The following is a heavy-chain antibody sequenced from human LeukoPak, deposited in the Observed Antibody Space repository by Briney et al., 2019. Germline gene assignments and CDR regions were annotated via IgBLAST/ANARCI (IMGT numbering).Heavy chain of an antibody. CDR2: ISWNSGSI. V-gene: IGHV3-9*01. D-gene: IGHD3-22*01. Sequence: GGSLRLSCAASGFTFDDYAMHWVRQAPGKGLEWVSGISWNSGSIGYADSVKGRFTISRDNAKNSLYLQMNSLRAEDTAVYYCARGLHYYDSGGYYYPDAFDIWGQGTMVTVSS. J-gene: IGHJ3*02. CDR3: ARGLHYYDSGGYYYPDAFDI. CDR1: GFTFDDYA.